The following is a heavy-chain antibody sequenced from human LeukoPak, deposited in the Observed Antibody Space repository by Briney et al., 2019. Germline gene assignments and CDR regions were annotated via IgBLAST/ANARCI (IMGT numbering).Heavy chain of an antibody. CDR2: ISGGGGST. J-gene: IGHJ4*02. V-gene: IGHV3-23*01. CDR3: AKSASGWPYYFDY. Sequence: QPGGSLRLSCAASGFTFSSYAMTWVRQAPGKGLEWVSGISGGGGSTYYADSVKGRFTVSRDSSKNTLYLQMNSLRAEDTAVYYCAKSASGWPYYFDYWGQGTLVTVSS. D-gene: IGHD6-19*01. CDR1: GFTFSSYA.